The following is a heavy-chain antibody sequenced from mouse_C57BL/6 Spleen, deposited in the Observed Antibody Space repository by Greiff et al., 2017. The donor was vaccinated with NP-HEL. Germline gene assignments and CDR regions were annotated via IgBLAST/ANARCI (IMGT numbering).Heavy chain of an antibody. J-gene: IGHJ3*01. Sequence: QVQLQQPGAELVRPGTSVKLSCKASGYTFTSYWMHWVKQRPGQGLEWIGVIDPSDSYTNYNQKFKGKATLTVDTSSSTAYMQLSSLTSEDSAVYFCARGITTVVTEGFAYWGQGTLVTVSA. CDR1: GYTFTSYW. CDR2: IDPSDSYT. D-gene: IGHD1-1*01. CDR3: ARGITTVVTEGFAY. V-gene: IGHV1-59*01.